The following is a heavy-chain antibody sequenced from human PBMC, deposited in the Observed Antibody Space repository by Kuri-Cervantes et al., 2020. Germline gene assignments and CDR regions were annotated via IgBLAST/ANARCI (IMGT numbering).Heavy chain of an antibody. D-gene: IGHD4-11*01. J-gene: IGHJ6*03. CDR1: GGSISSSSYY. CDR3: ARRYSSPYYYMGV. V-gene: IGHV4-39*01. CDR2: IYYSGST. Sequence: SETLSLTCTVSGGSISSSSYYWGWIRQPPGKGLEWIGSIYYSGSTYYNPSLKSRVTISVDTSKNQFSLKLSSVTAADTAVYYCARRYSSPYYYMGVWGKGTTVTVSS.